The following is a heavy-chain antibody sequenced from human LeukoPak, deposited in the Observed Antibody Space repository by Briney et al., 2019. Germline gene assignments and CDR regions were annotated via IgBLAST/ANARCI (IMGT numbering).Heavy chain of an antibody. D-gene: IGHD3-3*01. CDR2: IRGSGGST. CDR3: ATAPMDLSLEWLLLYD. J-gene: IGHJ4*02. V-gene: IGHV3-23*01. Sequence: PGGSLRLSCAASGFTFSSYAMSWVRQAPGKGLEWVSAIRGSGGSTYYADSVKGRFTISRDNSKNTLYLQMNSLRAEDTAVYYCATAPMDLSLEWLLLYDWGQGTLVTVSS. CDR1: GFTFSSYA.